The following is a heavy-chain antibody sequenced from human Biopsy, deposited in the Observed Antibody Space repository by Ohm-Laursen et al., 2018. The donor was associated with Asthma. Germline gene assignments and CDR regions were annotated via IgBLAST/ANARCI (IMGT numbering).Heavy chain of an antibody. Sequence: SLRLSCAASGFMFRSYAIHWVRQAPGKGLEWVAVISYDGNHKFYEDSVKGRFTISRDNSKNTLYLQMNSLRTEDTAVYYCAKRRGYSGHDNDYWGQGTLVIVSS. D-gene: IGHD5-12*01. CDR2: ISYDGNHK. CDR1: GFMFRSYA. CDR3: AKRRGYSGHDNDY. J-gene: IGHJ4*02. V-gene: IGHV3-30*18.